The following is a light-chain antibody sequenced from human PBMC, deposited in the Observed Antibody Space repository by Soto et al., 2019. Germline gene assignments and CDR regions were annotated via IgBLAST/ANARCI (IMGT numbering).Light chain of an antibody. CDR2: KAS. CDR1: QSISMW. Sequence: DIQMTQSPSTLSASVGDRVTITCRASQSISMWLAWYQQKPGKAPKLLIYKASSLATGVPSRFSGSGSGTEFILTISGLQPGDFATYYCQQHNVYSYTFGQGTKLEIK. V-gene: IGKV1-5*03. CDR3: QQHNVYSYT. J-gene: IGKJ2*01.